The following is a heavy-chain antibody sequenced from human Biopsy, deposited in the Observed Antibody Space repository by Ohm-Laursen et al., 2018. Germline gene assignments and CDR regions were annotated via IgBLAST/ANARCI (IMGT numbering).Heavy chain of an antibody. Sequence: SVKVSYKTSGVTFNSYAISWVRQAPGQGLEWMGGVMPIFGTANYAQKFQGRVTITADKSTSTAHLDLSSLRSEDTAVYYCATRVTPVTTLYYYAMDVWGQGTTVTVSS. CDR2: VMPIFGTA. D-gene: IGHD4-17*01. CDR3: ATRVTPVTTLYYYAMDV. V-gene: IGHV1-69*06. CDR1: GVTFNSYA. J-gene: IGHJ6*02.